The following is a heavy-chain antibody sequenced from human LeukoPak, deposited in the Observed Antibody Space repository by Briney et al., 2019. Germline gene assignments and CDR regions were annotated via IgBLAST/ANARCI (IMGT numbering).Heavy chain of an antibody. Sequence: PGGSLRLSCAASGFTFSSYAMHWVRQAPGKGLEWVAVISYDGSNKYYADSVKGRFTISRDNSKNTLYLQMNSLRAEDTAVYYCARDGTSFEMATHAFDIWGQGTMVTVSS. CDR1: GFTFSSYA. D-gene: IGHD5-24*01. V-gene: IGHV3-30*04. CDR3: ARDGTSFEMATHAFDI. CDR2: ISYDGSNK. J-gene: IGHJ3*02.